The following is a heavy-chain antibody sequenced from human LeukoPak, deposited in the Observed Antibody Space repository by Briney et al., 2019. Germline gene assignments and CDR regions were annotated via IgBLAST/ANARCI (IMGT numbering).Heavy chain of an antibody. CDR2: IHYSGST. Sequence: KSSETLSLTCTVSGGSIYSGSYYWSWIRQPAGKGLEWIVYIHYSGSTNYNPSLKSRVTISVDTSRSHFSLKLSSATAADTAVYFCARGERLGPDFWGQGTLVTVSS. CDR1: GGSIYSGSYY. J-gene: IGHJ4*02. D-gene: IGHD1-1*01. CDR3: ARGERLGPDF. V-gene: IGHV4-61*10.